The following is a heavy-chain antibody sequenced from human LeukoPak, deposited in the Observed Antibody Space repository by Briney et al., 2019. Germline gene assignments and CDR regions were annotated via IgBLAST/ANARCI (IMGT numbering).Heavy chain of an antibody. V-gene: IGHV3-30*03. CDR3: ASARNGYFDY. Sequence: GGSLRLSCAASGFTFSSYGMHWVRQAPGKGLEWVAVISFDATNKYYADSVKGRFTISRDNAKNSLYLQMNSLRAEDTAVYYCASARNGYFDYWGQGTLVTVSS. D-gene: IGHD4-11*01. CDR1: GFTFSSYG. J-gene: IGHJ4*02. CDR2: ISFDATNK.